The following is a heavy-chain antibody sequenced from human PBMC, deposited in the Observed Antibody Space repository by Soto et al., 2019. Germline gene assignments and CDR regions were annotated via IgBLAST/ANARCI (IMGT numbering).Heavy chain of an antibody. CDR2: INAGNGNT. J-gene: IGHJ6*02. Sequence: ASVKVSCKASGYTFTSYAMHWVRQAPGQRLEWMGWINAGNGNTKYSQKFQGRVTITRDTSASTAYMELSSLRSEGTAVYYCARALAYCGGDCYPSYGMDVWGQGTTVTVSS. V-gene: IGHV1-3*01. CDR3: ARALAYCGGDCYPSYGMDV. CDR1: GYTFTSYA. D-gene: IGHD2-21*02.